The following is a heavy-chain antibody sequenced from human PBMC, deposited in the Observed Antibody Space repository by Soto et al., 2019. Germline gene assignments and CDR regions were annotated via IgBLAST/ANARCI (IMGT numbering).Heavy chain of an antibody. CDR1: GYSFTSYW. V-gene: IGHV5-51*01. CDR2: IYPGDSET. D-gene: IGHD1-26*01. Sequence: GESLKISCKGSGYSFTSYWIGWVRQMPGKGLEWMGIIYPGDSETRYSPSFQGQVTISADKSTSTAYLQWSRLKASDTSMYYCSLQGVGSTTGNYYGMDVWGQGTTVTVSS. CDR3: SLQGVGSTTGNYYGMDV. J-gene: IGHJ6*02.